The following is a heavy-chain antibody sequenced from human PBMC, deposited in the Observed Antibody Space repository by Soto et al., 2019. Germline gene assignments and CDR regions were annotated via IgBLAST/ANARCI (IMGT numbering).Heavy chain of an antibody. V-gene: IGHV3-23*01. CDR2: ISGSSTST. J-gene: IGHJ4*02. CDR1: GFTFSSYA. CDR3: AKDPYSGFAMENYFDY. D-gene: IGHD2-21*01. Sequence: EVQLSGSGGGLVQPGGSLRLSCAASGFTFSSYAMSWVRPAPGKGLEWASAISGSSTSTYYADSVKARFTISGDNSKNTLYLQMNSLRAEDTAGYYCAKDPYSGFAMENYFDYWGQGTLVTVSS.